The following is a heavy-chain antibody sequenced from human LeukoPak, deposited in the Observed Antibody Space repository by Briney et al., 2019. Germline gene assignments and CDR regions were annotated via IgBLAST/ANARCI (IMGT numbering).Heavy chain of an antibody. CDR1: GYTFTTYG. CDR2: ISAYNGDT. Sequence: ASVKVSCETSGYTFTTYGVTWVRQAPRQGLEWMGWISAYNGDTMYAQRFQDRFTMTTDISTSTANMELRSLRSDDTAVYYCARDHSSSCQLLDYWGQGTLVTISS. J-gene: IGHJ4*02. V-gene: IGHV1-18*01. D-gene: IGHD6-13*01. CDR3: ARDHSSSCQLLDY.